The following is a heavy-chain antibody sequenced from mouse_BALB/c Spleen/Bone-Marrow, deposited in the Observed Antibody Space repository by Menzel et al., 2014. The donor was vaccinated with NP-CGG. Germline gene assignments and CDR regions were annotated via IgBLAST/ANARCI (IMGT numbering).Heavy chain of an antibody. V-gene: IGHV2-6-1*01. CDR2: IWGDGST. J-gene: IGHJ1*01. CDR3: ARHYYGSSYWYFDV. CDR1: GFSLTSYG. D-gene: IGHD1-1*01. Sequence: VQLVESGPGLVAPSQSLSITCTISGFSLTSYGVHWVRQPPGKGLEWLVVIWGDGSTTYNSALKSRLSISKDNSKSQVFLKMNSLQTDDTAMYYCARHYYGSSYWYFDVWGAGTTVTVSS.